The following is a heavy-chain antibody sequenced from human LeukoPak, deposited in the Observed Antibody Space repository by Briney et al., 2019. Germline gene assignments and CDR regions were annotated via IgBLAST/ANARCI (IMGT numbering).Heavy chain of an antibody. CDR1: GYTFTSYD. V-gene: IGHV1-8*01. CDR2: MNPNSGNT. Sequence: ASVKVSCKASGYTFTSYDLNWVRQATGQEVERMGWMNPNSGNTGYAQKFQGRVTMTRNTSISTAYMELSSLRSEDTAVYYCARGVAGSLDYWGQGTLVTVSS. CDR3: ARGVAGSLDY. J-gene: IGHJ4*02. D-gene: IGHD6-19*01.